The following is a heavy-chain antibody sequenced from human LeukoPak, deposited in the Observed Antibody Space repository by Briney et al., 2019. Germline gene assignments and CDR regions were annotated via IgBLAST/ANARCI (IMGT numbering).Heavy chain of an antibody. J-gene: IGHJ6*03. CDR2: IYTSGST. CDR1: GASISGSGYY. Sequence: SETLSLTCTVSGASISGSGYYWSWIRQPAGKGLEWIGRIYTSGSTNYNPSLKSRVTMSVDTSKNQFSLKLSSVTAADTAVYYCARVVRCETTPLAYCGGDNHMDVWGKGTTVTISS. V-gene: IGHV4-61*02. D-gene: IGHD2-21*02. CDR3: ARVVRCETTPLAYCGGDNHMDV.